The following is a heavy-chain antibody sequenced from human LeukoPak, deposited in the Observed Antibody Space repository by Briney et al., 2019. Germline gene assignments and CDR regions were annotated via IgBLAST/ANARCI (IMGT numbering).Heavy chain of an antibody. J-gene: IGHJ4*02. CDR2: IYYSGST. CDR1: GGSISSYY. D-gene: IGHD1-26*01. CDR3: ARVLRSGSRLFDY. Sequence: SETLSLTCTVSGGSISSYYWSWIRQPPGKGLEWIGSIYYSGSTYYNPSLKSRVTISVDTSKNQFSLKLSSVTAADTAVYYCARVLRSGSRLFDYWGQGTLVTVSS. V-gene: IGHV4-59*12.